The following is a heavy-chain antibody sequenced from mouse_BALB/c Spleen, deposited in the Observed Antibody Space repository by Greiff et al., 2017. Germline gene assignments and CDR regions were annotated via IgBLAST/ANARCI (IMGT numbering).Heavy chain of an antibody. V-gene: IGHV1S29*02. CDR1: GYTFTDYN. J-gene: IGHJ2*01. D-gene: IGHD1-2*01. CDR3: ARATATGEYYFDY. CDR2: IYPYNGGT. Sequence: EVQLQQSGPELVKPGASVKISCKASGYTFTDYNMHWVKQSHGKSLEWIGYIYPYNGGTGYNQKFKSKATLTVDNSSSTAYMELRSLTSEDSAVYYCARATATGEYYFDYWGQGTTLTVSS.